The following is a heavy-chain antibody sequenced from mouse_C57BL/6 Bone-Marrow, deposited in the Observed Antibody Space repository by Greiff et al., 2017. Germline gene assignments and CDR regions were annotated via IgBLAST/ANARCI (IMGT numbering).Heavy chain of an antibody. CDR2: ISSGSSTI. CDR3: ARGGYSAWFAY. V-gene: IGHV5-17*01. J-gene: IGHJ3*01. CDR1: GFTFSDYG. Sequence: DVKLQESGGGLVKPGGSLKLSCAASGFTFSDYGMHWVSQAPEKGLEWVAYISSGSSTIYYADTVKGRFTISRDNAKNTLFLQMTSLRSEDTAMYYCARGGYSAWFAYWGQGTLVTVSA. D-gene: IGHD2-3*01.